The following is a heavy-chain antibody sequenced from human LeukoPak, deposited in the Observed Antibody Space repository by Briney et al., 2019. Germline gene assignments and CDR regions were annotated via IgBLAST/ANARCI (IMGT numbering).Heavy chain of an antibody. V-gene: IGHV4-59*11. CDR1: GGSISNHY. J-gene: IGHJ3*02. D-gene: IGHD3-22*01. CDR2: IYYTGRT. Sequence: SSETLSLTCTVSGGSISNHYWSWIRQPPGKGLEWIGFIYYTGRTRYNPSLQSRVLISADTSKNHFSLKVSSVTAAETAVYYCARLLDYDTSGDPDTFDMWGQGITVTVSS. CDR3: ARLLDYDTSGDPDTFDM.